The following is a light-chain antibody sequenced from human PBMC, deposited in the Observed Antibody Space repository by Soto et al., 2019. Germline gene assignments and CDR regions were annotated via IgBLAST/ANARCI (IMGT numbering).Light chain of an antibody. CDR2: KAS. CDR3: QQYDSYYPYT. CDR1: QSISRW. Sequence: DIQMTQSPSTLSAPVGDRVTITSRASQSISRWLAGYHQKPGKAPNLLIYKASSLETGVPSSFSVSGSGTEFILTISSLQPDDFATFYCQQYDSYYPYTFGRGTKLVIK. J-gene: IGKJ2*01. V-gene: IGKV1-5*03.